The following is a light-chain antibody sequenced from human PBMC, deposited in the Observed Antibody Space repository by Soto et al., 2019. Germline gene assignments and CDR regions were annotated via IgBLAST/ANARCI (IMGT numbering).Light chain of an antibody. Sequence: EIVMTQTPLSSPVTLGQPASISCRSRQSLVHSDGNTYLSWLRLGPVQPQKPIIYKISNRFSGVPDRFTGSVAGTDFTLKISRVEAEDVGTYYCMQSTQFPLTFGGGTKVEI. CDR1: QSLVHSDGNTY. CDR3: MQSTQFPLT. V-gene: IGKV2-24*01. CDR2: KIS. J-gene: IGKJ4*01.